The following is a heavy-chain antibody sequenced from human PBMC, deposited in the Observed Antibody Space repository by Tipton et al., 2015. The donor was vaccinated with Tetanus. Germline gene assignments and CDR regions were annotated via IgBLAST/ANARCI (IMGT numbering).Heavy chain of an antibody. CDR1: GFTLREFH. J-gene: IGHJ4*02. CDR3: ARVPGAGVGYCSGGNCHYFDY. CDR2: ISTSGTII. D-gene: IGHD2-15*01. V-gene: IGHV3-11*04. Sequence: SLRLSCTAAGFTLREFHMSWIRQAPGKGLEYVSGISTSGTIIYYADSVKGRFTISRDNAKNSLYLQMNSLRAEDTAMYYCARVPGAGVGYCSGGNCHYFDYWGQGTLVTVSS.